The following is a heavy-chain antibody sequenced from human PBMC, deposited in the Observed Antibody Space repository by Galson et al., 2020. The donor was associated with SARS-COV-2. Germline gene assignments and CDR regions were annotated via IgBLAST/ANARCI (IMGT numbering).Heavy chain of an antibody. CDR2: IGTAGDT. D-gene: IGHD2-2*01. J-gene: IGHJ6*03. CDR1: GFTFSSYD. CDR3: ARASVVPAAIGYYYYYYMDV. V-gene: IGHV3-13*01. Sequence: GGSLRLSCAASGFTFSSYDMHWVRQATGKGLEWVSAIGTAGDTYYPGSVKGRFTISRENAKNSLYLQMNSLRAGDTAVYYCARASVVPAAIGYYYYYYMDVWGKGTTVTVSS.